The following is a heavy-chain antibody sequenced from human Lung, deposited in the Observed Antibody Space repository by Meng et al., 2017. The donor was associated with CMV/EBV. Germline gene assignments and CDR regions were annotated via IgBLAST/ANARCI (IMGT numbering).Heavy chain of an antibody. CDR3: ARGGPGGSSSSRGFDP. Sequence: GSMSNNGYYWSWIRQHPGKGLEWIGYMYYSGSTDYNPFLKSRVTISVDISKNQFSLKLTSVTAADTAVYYCARGGPGGSSSSRGFDPWGQGTLVTVSS. J-gene: IGHJ5*02. CDR2: MYYSGST. V-gene: IGHV4-31*02. D-gene: IGHD2-2*01. CDR1: GSMSNNGYY.